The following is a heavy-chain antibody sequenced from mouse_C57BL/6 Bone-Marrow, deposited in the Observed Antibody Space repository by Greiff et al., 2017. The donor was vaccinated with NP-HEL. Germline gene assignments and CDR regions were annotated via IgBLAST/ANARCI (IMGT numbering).Heavy chain of an antibody. Sequence: VQLQQSGPELVKPGASVKMSCKASGYTFTDYYMHWVKQSYGKSLEWIGIIYPKNGGNGYNQKFKGKGKLNVDKSSSTAYMELRSLTAEDSAVYYCASEAPNWDWYFDVWGTGTTVTVSS. CDR2: IYPKNGGN. J-gene: IGHJ1*03. D-gene: IGHD4-1*01. CDR1: GYTFTDYY. CDR3: ASEAPNWDWYFDV. V-gene: IGHV1-34*01.